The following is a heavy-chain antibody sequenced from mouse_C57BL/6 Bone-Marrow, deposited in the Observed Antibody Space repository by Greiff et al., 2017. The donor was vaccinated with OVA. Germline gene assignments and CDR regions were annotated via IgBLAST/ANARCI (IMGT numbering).Heavy chain of an antibody. CDR3: ARIAPYGNYSFYYAMDY. CDR2: IWWDDDK. Sequence: QVTLKVSGPGILQPSQTLSLTCSFSGFSLSTFGMGVGWIRQPSGKGLEWLAHIWWDDDKYYNPALKSRLTISKDTSKNKVFLKIANVDTADTATYYCARIAPYGNYSFYYAMDYWGQGTSVTVSS. J-gene: IGHJ4*01. V-gene: IGHV8-8*01. D-gene: IGHD2-1*01. CDR1: GFSLSTFGMG.